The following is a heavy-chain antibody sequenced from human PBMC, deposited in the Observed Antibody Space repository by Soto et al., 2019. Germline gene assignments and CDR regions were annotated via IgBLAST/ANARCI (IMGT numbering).Heavy chain of an antibody. Sequence: SVKVSCKASGGTFSSYAISWVRQAPGQGLEWMGGIIPIFGTANYAQKFQGRVTITADKSTSTAYMELSSLRSEDTAVYYCARVGSYCGGDCYLDYWGQGTLVTVSS. V-gene: IGHV1-69*06. CDR2: IIPIFGTA. CDR3: ARVGSYCGGDCYLDY. CDR1: GGTFSSYA. J-gene: IGHJ4*02. D-gene: IGHD2-21*02.